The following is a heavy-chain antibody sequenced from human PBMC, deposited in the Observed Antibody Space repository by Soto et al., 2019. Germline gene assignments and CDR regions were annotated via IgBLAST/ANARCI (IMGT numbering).Heavy chain of an antibody. CDR2: LANSGFI. D-gene: IGHD4-17*01. J-gene: IGHJ4*02. CDR1: GFTFSDYY. V-gene: IGHV3-11*01. Sequence: QVQLVESGGGLVKPGGSLRLSCAASGFTFSDYYMSWIRQAPGKGLEWVSSLANSGFIDYADSVKGRFSISRDNAKNSLHLQMNSLRAEDTAVYYCAREYYGNFDYWGQGTLVTVSS. CDR3: AREYYGNFDY.